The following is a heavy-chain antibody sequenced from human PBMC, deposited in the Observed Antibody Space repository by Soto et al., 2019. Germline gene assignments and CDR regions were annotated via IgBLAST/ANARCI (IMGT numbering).Heavy chain of an antibody. V-gene: IGHV3-30*18. Sequence: QVPLVESGGGVVQPGRSLRLSCAASGYTFSNYGMQWVRQAPGKGLEWVAVILADGSLQRYADSVKGRFTISRDNSKNPLYLQMNSLRAEDTAVYYCVKDGGNGAFWGQGTLVTVSS. D-gene: IGHD3-10*01. J-gene: IGHJ4*02. CDR3: VKDGGNGAF. CDR1: GYTFSNYG. CDR2: ILADGSLQ.